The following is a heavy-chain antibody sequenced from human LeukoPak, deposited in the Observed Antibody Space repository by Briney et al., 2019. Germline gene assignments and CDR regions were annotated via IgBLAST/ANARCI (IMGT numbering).Heavy chain of an antibody. CDR3: ARVSDTSMVTPGFDS. CDR2: VSTSNGDT. D-gene: IGHD5-18*01. V-gene: IGHV1-18*01. Sequence: ASVKVSCTTSGYNFNRYTITWVRQAPGQGLEWMGWVSTSNGDTSYADKFQGRVTMTTETVTKTAYMELRRLRSGDTAMYFCARVSDTSMVTPGFDSWGQGTLVTVSS. J-gene: IGHJ4*02. CDR1: GYNFNRYT.